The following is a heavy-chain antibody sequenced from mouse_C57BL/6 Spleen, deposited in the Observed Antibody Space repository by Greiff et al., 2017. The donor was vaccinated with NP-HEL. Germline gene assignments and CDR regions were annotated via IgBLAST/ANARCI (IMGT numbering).Heavy chain of an antibody. V-gene: IGHV3-6*01. Sequence: EVKLMESGPGLVKPSQSLSLTCSVTGYSITSGYYWYWIRQFPGNKLEWMGYISYDGSNNYNPSLKNRISITRDTSKNQFFLKLNSVTTEDTATYYCARAEGGLRQGDYWGQGTTLTVSS. J-gene: IGHJ2*01. CDR1: GYSITSGYY. D-gene: IGHD2-4*01. CDR3: ARAEGGLRQGDY. CDR2: ISYDGSN.